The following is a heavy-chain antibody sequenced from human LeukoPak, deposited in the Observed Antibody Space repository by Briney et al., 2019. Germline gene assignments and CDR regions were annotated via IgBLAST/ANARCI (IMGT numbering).Heavy chain of an antibody. Sequence: PGGSLRLSCAASEFTVSSYAMSWVRQAPGKGLEWVSAISGSGGSTYYADSVKGRFTISRDNSKNTLYLQMNSLRAEDTAVYYCAKDGWRYYDSSGYYLPDYWGQGTLVTVSS. V-gene: IGHV3-23*01. D-gene: IGHD3-22*01. J-gene: IGHJ4*02. CDR2: ISGSGGST. CDR1: EFTVSSYA. CDR3: AKDGWRYYDSSGYYLPDY.